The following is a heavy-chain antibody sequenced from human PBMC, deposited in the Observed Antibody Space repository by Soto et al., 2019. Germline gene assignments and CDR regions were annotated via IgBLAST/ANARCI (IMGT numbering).Heavy chain of an antibody. CDR2: ITGGGTTI. CDR3: ARGYSGGWSRGGYFDY. CDR1: GFTFSSHE. D-gene: IGHD6-19*01. J-gene: IGHJ4*02. Sequence: EVHLVESGGGLAQPGGSLRLSCAASGFTFSSHEMNWVRQAPGKGLEWVSHITGGGTTIYYAGSVRGRFTTSRDNAKSSLNLHMNSLRAEDTAVYYCARGYSGGWSRGGYFDYWGQGILVTVS. V-gene: IGHV3-48*03.